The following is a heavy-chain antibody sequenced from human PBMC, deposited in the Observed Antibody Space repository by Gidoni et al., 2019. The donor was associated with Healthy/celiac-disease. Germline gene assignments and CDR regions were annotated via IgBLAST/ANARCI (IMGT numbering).Heavy chain of an antibody. CDR1: GVFLSSCGYS. Sequence: QVQLQESGPGLVKPSQPLSLTCTVPGVFLSSCGYSWSWLRQHPGKGLEWIGYIYYSGSTYYNPSLKSRVTISVDTSKNQFSLKLSSVTAADTAVYYCARDRYYGSGSYYYYYGMDVWGQGTTVTVSS. CDR3: ARDRYYGSGSYYYYYGMDV. CDR2: IYYSGST. J-gene: IGHJ6*02. V-gene: IGHV4-31*03. D-gene: IGHD3-10*01.